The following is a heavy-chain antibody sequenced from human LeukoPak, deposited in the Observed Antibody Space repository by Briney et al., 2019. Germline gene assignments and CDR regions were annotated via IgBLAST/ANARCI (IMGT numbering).Heavy chain of an antibody. CDR2: ISSSGSTI. J-gene: IGHJ4*02. Sequence: HAGGSLRLSCTASGFTFSSYEMNWVRQAPGKGLEWVSYISSSGSTIYYADSVKGRFTISRDNAKNSLYLQMNSLRAEDTAVYYCVRIYSSNGYGSGYFDHWGQGARVTVSS. CDR1: GFTFSSYE. V-gene: IGHV3-48*03. CDR3: VRIYSSNGYGSGYFDH. D-gene: IGHD3-10*01.